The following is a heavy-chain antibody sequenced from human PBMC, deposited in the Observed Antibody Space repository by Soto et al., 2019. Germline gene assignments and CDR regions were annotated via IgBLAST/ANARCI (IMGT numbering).Heavy chain of an antibody. CDR3: ARDLTGATNYFDY. D-gene: IGHD1-7*01. CDR1: GFTFSSYA. J-gene: IGHJ4*02. CDR2: ISGSGGST. V-gene: IGHV3-23*01. Sequence: GGSLRLSCAASGFTFSSYAMSWVRQAPGKGLEWVSAISGSGGSTYYADSVKGRFTISRDNSKNTLYLQMNSLRAEDTAVYYCARDLTGATNYFDYWGQGTLVTVSS.